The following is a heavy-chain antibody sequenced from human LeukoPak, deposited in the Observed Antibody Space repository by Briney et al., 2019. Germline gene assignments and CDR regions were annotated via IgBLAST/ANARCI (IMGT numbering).Heavy chain of an antibody. J-gene: IGHJ6*02. Sequence: GGSLTLSCAASGFTFSDYYMSWIRQAPGKGLEWVSYISSSSSYTNYADSVKGRFTICRDNAKNSLYLQMNSLRAEDTAVYYCAREGAGTNYYYYYGMDVWGQGTTVTVSS. CDR3: AREGAGTNYYYYYGMDV. V-gene: IGHV3-11*06. CDR1: GFTFSDYY. CDR2: ISSSSSYT. D-gene: IGHD3-16*01.